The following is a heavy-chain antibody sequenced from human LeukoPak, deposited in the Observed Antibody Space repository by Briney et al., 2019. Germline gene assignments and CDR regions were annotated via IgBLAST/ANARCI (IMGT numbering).Heavy chain of an antibody. V-gene: IGHV1-46*03. Sequence: ASVKVSCKASGYTFTSYYMHWVRQAPGQGLEWMGIINPSGGRTSYAQKFQGRVTMTRDTSTSTVYMELSSLRSEDTAVYYCAMAPKIRSTYYDFWSGIDYWGQGTLVTVSS. CDR1: GYTFTSYY. CDR2: INPSGGRT. CDR3: AMAPKIRSTYYDFWSGIDY. J-gene: IGHJ4*02. D-gene: IGHD3-3*01.